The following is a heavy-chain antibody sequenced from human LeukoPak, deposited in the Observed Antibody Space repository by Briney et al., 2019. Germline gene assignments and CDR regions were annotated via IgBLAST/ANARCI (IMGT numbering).Heavy chain of an antibody. Sequence: SETLSLTCTVSGGSMSDYYWSWIRQSPGKGLEWIGYIYYSGTTNYNPSLKSRVTISVDTSKNQFSLQLRSVTAADSAVYYCAREDPQTRVPEGMDVWGQGTTVTVSS. CDR1: GGSMSDYY. J-gene: IGHJ6*02. D-gene: IGHD4/OR15-4a*01. CDR3: AREDPQTRVPEGMDV. V-gene: IGHV4-59*01. CDR2: IYYSGTT.